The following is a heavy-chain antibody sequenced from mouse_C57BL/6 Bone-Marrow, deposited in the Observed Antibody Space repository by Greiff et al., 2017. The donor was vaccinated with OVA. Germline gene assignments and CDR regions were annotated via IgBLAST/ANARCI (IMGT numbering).Heavy chain of an antibody. CDR3: TTIYYGNHGYFDV. V-gene: IGHV14-1*01. CDR1: GFNIKDYY. Sequence: VQLQQSGAELVRPGASVKLSCTASGFNIKDYYMHWVKQRPEQGLEWIGRIDPEDGDTEYAPKFPGTATMTADTSSNPAYLQLSSLTSEDTAVYYCTTIYYGNHGYFDVWGTGTTVTVSS. CDR2: IDPEDGDT. D-gene: IGHD2-1*01. J-gene: IGHJ1*03.